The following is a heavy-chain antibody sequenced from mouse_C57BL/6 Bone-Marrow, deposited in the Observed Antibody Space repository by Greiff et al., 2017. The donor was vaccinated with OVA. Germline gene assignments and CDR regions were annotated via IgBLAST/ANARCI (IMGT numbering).Heavy chain of an antibody. CDR3: ASPITTVPYWYFDV. Sequence: VQLQQSGAELVKPGASVKLSCTASGFNIKDYYMHWVKQRTEQGLEWIGRIDPEDGATKYAPKFQGKATITADTSSNTAYLKLSSLTSEDTAVYDCASPITTVPYWYFDVWGTGTTVTVSS. CDR1: GFNIKDYY. CDR2: IDPEDGAT. D-gene: IGHD1-1*01. V-gene: IGHV14-2*01. J-gene: IGHJ1*03.